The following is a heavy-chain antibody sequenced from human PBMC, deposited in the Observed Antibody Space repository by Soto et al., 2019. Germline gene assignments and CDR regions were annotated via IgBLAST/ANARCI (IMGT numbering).Heavy chain of an antibody. CDR3: ARGPDGGYDV. J-gene: IGHJ6*04. D-gene: IGHD1-26*01. CDR1: GDSTNRSY. V-gene: IGHV4-59*01. Sequence: SETLSLTCSVSGDSTNRSYWSWIRQSPGKGLEWIGYIYNTGSTNYNPSLKSRVTISVDTSRNQLSLKLISVTAADTAVYYLARGPDGGYDVGGKGPRVTVSS. CDR2: IYNTGST.